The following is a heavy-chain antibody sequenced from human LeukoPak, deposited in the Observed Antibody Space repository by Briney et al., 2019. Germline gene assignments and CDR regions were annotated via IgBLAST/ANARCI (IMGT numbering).Heavy chain of an antibody. CDR3: ARGYCSTGTCGTEAFDI. D-gene: IGHD2-15*01. Sequence: PGGSLRLSCAASGFTFSSYNMNWVRQAPGKGLEWVSYISSSSIIYSADSVKGRFTISRDNAKNSLYLQMNSLRVEDTAVYYCARGYCSTGTCGTEAFDIWGQGTMVTVSS. V-gene: IGHV3-48*04. J-gene: IGHJ3*02. CDR2: ISSSSII. CDR1: GFTFSSYN.